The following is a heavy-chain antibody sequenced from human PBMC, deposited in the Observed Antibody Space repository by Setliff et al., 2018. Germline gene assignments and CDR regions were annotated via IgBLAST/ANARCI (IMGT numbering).Heavy chain of an antibody. CDR1: GYTFTSYA. J-gene: IGHJ5*02. CDR2: INAGNGNT. V-gene: IGHV1-3*01. CDR3: ARDTYIGDFWSGYYIQGQFDP. Sequence: ASVKVSCRASGYTFTSYAMHWVRQAPGQRLEWMGWINAGNGNTKYSQKFQGRVTITRDTSANTAYMELSSLRSEDTAVYYCARDTYIGDFWSGYYIQGQFDPWGQGTLVTVSS. D-gene: IGHD3-3*01.